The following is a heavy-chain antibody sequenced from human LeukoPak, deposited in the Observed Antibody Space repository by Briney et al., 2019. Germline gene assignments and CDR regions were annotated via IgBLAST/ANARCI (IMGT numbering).Heavy chain of an antibody. CDR3: ARRSSGSPPYYFDY. CDR2: INSDGSST. V-gene: IGHV3-74*01. CDR1: GFTFSSYW. D-gene: IGHD1-26*01. J-gene: IGHJ4*02. Sequence: GGSLRLSCAASGFTFSSYWMHWVRQAPGKGLVWVSRINSDGSSTNYADSVRGRFTISRDNTKNTLYLQMNSLRAEDTAIYYCARRSSGSPPYYFDYWGQGTLVTVSS.